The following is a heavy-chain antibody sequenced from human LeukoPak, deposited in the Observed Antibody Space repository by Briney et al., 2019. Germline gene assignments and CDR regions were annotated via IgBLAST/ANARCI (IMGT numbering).Heavy chain of an antibody. CDR1: GCSVSSHS. V-gene: IGHV4-59*02. Sequence: SETLSLTCTVSGCSVSSHSWSWIRQPPGKGLEWIGHIYYSGTTHYNPSLKSRVTIPDHKTKNQLSLMLESVPPASPALYYFSSRSFRYGDCGMGSYYYGMDVWGQGTTVTVSS. CDR2: IYYSGTT. J-gene: IGHJ6*02. CDR3: SSRSFRYGDCGMGSYYYGMDV. D-gene: IGHD4-17*01.